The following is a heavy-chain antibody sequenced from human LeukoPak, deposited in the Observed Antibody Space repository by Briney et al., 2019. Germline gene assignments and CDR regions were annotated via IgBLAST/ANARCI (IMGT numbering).Heavy chain of an antibody. CDR2: ISSSGSTI. V-gene: IGHV3-11*04. Sequence: GGSLRLSCAATGFTFSDYYMSWIRQAPGKGLEWVSYISSSGSTIYYADSVKGRFTISRDNAKNSLYLQMNSLRAEDTAVYYCARGFLEWLLNWFDPWGQGTLATVSS. CDR1: GFTFSDYY. J-gene: IGHJ5*02. CDR3: ARGFLEWLLNWFDP. D-gene: IGHD3-3*01.